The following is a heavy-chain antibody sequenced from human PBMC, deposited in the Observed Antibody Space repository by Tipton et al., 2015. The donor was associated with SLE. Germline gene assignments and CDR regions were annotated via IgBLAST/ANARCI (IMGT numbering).Heavy chain of an antibody. CDR2: IIYSGGGA. CDR3: AKEVFAVVQPGDY. J-gene: IGHJ4*02. Sequence: SLRLSCVASGFTFGRYAMSWVRQAPGKGLEWVSIIYSGGGAYYADSVKGRFTISRDISKNTLYLQMSRLRVEDTAVYYCAKEVFAVVQPGDYWGQGTLVTVSS. V-gene: IGHV3-23*03. D-gene: IGHD3-3*01. CDR1: GFTFGRYA.